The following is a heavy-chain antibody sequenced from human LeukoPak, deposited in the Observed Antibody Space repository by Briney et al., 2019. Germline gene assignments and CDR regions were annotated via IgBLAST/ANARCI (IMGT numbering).Heavy chain of an antibody. D-gene: IGHD3-10*01. J-gene: IGHJ4*02. V-gene: IGHV3-23*01. CDR3: AKVTKPITMVRGVNTLDY. CDR1: GFTFSSYA. CDR2: ISGSGGST. Sequence: GGSLRLSCAASGFTFSSYAMSWVRQAPGKGLEWVSAISGSGGSTYYADSVKGRFTISRDNSKNTLYLQMNSLRAEDTAVYYCAKVTKPITMVRGVNTLDYWGQGTLVTVSS.